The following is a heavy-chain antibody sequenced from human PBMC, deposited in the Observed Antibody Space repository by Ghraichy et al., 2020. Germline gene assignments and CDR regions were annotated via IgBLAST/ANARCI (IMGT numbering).Heavy chain of an antibody. CDR2: VYYRGST. V-gene: IGHV4-31*03. J-gene: IGHJ4*02. CDR1: GGSISSGAYH. D-gene: IGHD4-11*01. Sequence: LRLSCTVSGGSISSGAYHWSWIRQHPGKGLEWIGCVYYRGSTHYNPSLKSRLTISIDTSQNQFSLKLNSVTAADTAVYYCARSYSNEPIDYWGQGTLVIVSS. CDR3: ARSYSNEPIDY.